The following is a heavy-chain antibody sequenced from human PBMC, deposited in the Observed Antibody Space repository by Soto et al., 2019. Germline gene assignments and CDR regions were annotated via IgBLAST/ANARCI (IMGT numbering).Heavy chain of an antibody. CDR1: GFTVSSNY. V-gene: IGHV3-53*02. CDR2: IYSGGST. D-gene: IGHD6-19*01. J-gene: IGHJ4*02. CDR3: ARDGRKGSGWSRGGEFDYYFDY. Sequence: EVQLVETGGGLIQPGGSLRLSCAASGFTVSSNYMSWVRQAPGKGLEWVSVIYSGGSTYYADSVKGRFTISRDNSKNTLYLQMNSLRAEDTAVYYCARDGRKGSGWSRGGEFDYYFDYWGQGTLVTVSS.